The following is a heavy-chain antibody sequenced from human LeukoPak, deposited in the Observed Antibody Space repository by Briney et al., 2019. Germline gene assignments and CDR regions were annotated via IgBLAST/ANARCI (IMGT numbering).Heavy chain of an antibody. D-gene: IGHD3-3*01. J-gene: IGHJ6*03. CDR2: IKSKTDGGTT. Sequence: GGSLRLSCAASGFTFSNAWMSWVRQAPGKGLEWVGRIKSKTDGGTTDYAAPVKGRFTISRDDSKNTLYLQMNSLKTEDTAVYYCTTAYYDFWGGYYYYYMDVWGKGTTVTVSS. CDR3: TTAYYDFWGGYYYYYMDV. CDR1: GFTFSNAW. V-gene: IGHV3-15*01.